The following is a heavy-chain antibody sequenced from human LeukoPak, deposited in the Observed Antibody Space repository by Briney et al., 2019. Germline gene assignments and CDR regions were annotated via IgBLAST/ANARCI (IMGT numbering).Heavy chain of an antibody. J-gene: IGHJ6*03. CDR3: AREGRCSGGSCYSYYYYMDV. Sequence: SETLSLTCTVSGGSISSYYWSWIRQPPGKGLEWIGYIYYSGSTNYNPSLKSRVTISVDTSKNQFSLKLSSVTAADTAVYYCAREGRCSGGSCYSYYYYMDVWGKGTTVTVPS. D-gene: IGHD2-15*01. V-gene: IGHV4-59*01. CDR2: IYYSGST. CDR1: GGSISSYY.